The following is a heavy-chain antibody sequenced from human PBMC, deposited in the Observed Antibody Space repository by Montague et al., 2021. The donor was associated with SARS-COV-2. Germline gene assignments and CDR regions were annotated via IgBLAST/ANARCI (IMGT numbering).Heavy chain of an antibody. V-gene: IGHV6-1*01. D-gene: IGHD2-2*01. CDR3: ARIPVGSKYYFDF. J-gene: IGHJ4*02. Sequence: CAISGDSVSVIIPTCSWVRQSPSRDLHRLVVTYYRSKWYNDYAESVKSRITIDPDTSKHQFSLHLNSVTPEDTAVYYCARIPVGSKYYFDFWGQGTLVTVSS. CDR2: TYYRSKWYN. CDR1: GDSVSVIIPT.